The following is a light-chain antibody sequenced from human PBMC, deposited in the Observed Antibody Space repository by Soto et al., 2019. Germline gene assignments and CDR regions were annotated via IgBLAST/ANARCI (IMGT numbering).Light chain of an antibody. V-gene: IGLV1-47*01. Sequence: QSVLTQPPSVSVNPGQRVTISCSGGISNIGTNYVHWFQQLPGTAPKVLSNRDNQRPSGVPDRFSGSKAGTSAYLAISGLQSEYEAEYYCAAWNDTVRSYVFGTGTKLTVL. CDR1: ISNIGTNY. CDR3: AAWNDTVRSYV. J-gene: IGLJ1*01. CDR2: RDN.